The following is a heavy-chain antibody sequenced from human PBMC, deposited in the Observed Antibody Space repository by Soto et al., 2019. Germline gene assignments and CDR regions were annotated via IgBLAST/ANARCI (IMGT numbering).Heavy chain of an antibody. D-gene: IGHD6-19*01. V-gene: IGHV3-74*01. CDR1: GFTFSSYW. CDR3: GRDFFRSGDS. CDR2: VNGDGTTT. Sequence: GGSLRLSCEASGFTFSSYWMHWVRQVPGKGLTWVSHVNGDGTTTSYADSVKGRFTISRDKAKNTLYLQMNGLRAEDKAVYYCGRDFFRSGDSRGQGTLVTVSS. J-gene: IGHJ4*02.